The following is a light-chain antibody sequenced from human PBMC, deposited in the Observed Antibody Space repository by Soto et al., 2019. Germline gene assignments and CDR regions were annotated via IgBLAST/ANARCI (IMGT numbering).Light chain of an antibody. CDR3: QQYNSYLYT. CDR2: KSS. CDR1: QSISKW. J-gene: IGKJ2*01. Sequence: DIQMPQSPSTLSASVGDRVNITCRASQSISKWLALYQQKPGKATKLLIYKSSSLETGVPSRFSGSGSGTEFTLTIGSLQPDDFATYYCQQYNSYLYTFGQGTKLEIK. V-gene: IGKV1-5*03.